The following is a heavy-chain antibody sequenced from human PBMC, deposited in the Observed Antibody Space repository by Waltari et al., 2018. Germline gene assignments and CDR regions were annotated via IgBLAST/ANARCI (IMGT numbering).Heavy chain of an antibody. Sequence: QVQLQESGPGLVKPSETLSLTCAVSGYSISSGYYLGWLRQPPGKGLEWIGSIYHSGSTYYNPSLKSRVTISVDTSKNQFSLKLSSVTAADTAVYYCARRCDDSSGYYKYWYFDLWGRGTLVTVSS. D-gene: IGHD3-22*01. CDR2: IYHSGST. V-gene: IGHV4-38-2*01. CDR3: ARRCDDSSGYYKYWYFDL. CDR1: GYSISSGYY. J-gene: IGHJ2*01.